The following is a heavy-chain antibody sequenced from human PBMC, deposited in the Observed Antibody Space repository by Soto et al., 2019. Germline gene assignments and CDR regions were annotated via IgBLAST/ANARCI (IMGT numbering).Heavy chain of an antibody. Sequence: GGSLRLSCAASGFTFSSYWMHWVRQAPGRGLVWVSRINSDGSSTSYAESLKGRFTISRDNAKSSLYLQMNSLRAEDTAVYYCARVSGGGCIDYWGQGTLVTVSS. D-gene: IGHD2-15*01. CDR1: GFTFSSYW. V-gene: IGHV3-74*01. CDR3: ARVSGGGCIDY. J-gene: IGHJ4*02. CDR2: INSDGSST.